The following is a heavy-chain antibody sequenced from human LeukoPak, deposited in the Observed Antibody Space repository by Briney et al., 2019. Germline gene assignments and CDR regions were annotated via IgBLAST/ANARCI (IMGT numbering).Heavy chain of an antibody. V-gene: IGHV4-39*07. J-gene: IGHJ6*02. Sequence: SETLSLTCTVSGGSISGSSYYWGWIRQPPGKGLEWIGSIYYSGNTYYNPSLKSRVTVSVDTSKNQFSLRLSSVTAADTAVHYCARSRGSNLLNYYYYGMDVWGQGTTVTVSS. CDR1: GGSISGSSYY. D-gene: IGHD1-26*01. CDR3: ARSRGSNLLNYYYYGMDV. CDR2: IYYSGNT.